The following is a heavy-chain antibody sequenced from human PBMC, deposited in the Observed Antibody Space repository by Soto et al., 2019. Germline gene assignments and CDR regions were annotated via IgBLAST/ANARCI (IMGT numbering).Heavy chain of an antibody. Sequence: QVQLVQSGPELKKPGSSVKVSCKAPGDTFNSYGISWVRQAPGQGLEWMGGIVPMLGTTNLALKFEDRVTITADELTTTVYMEMRRLTSEDTAVYYCARDLADVHLWDAFDVWGHGTRVTVAS. CDR2: IVPMLGTT. J-gene: IGHJ3*01. V-gene: IGHV1-69*01. D-gene: IGHD6-13*01. CDR1: GDTFNSYG. CDR3: ARDLADVHLWDAFDV.